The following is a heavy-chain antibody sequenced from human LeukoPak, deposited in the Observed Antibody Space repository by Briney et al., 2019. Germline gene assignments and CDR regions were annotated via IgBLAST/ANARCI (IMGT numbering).Heavy chain of an antibody. Sequence: ASVTVSFKASGYTFTSYGISWVRQAPGQGLEWTGWISAYNGNTNYAQKLQGRVTMTTDTSTSTDYMELRSLRSDDTAVYYCARVRDIVVVPAAQDGDYWGQGTLVTVSS. V-gene: IGHV1-18*01. CDR2: ISAYNGNT. CDR1: GYTFTSYG. CDR3: ARVRDIVVVPAAQDGDY. D-gene: IGHD2-2*01. J-gene: IGHJ4*02.